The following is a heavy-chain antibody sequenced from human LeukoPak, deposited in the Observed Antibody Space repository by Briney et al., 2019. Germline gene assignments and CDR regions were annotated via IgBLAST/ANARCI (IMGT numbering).Heavy chain of an antibody. CDR3: ARDYDLAVTTPPGY. CDR2: IGTAGDT. V-gene: IGHV3-13*01. D-gene: IGHD4-17*01. CDR1: GFTSSSYD. J-gene: IGHJ4*02. Sequence: GGSLRLSCAASGFTSSSYDMHWVRQATGKGLEWVSAIGTAGDTYYPGSVKGRFTISRENAKNTLYLQMNSLRAEDTAVYYCARDYDLAVTTPPGYWGQGTLVTVSS.